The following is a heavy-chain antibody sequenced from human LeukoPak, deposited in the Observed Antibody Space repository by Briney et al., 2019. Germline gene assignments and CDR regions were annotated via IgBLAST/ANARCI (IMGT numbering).Heavy chain of an antibody. CDR3: ARVRDTAMVTGHFDY. CDR2: INHSGST. J-gene: IGHJ4*02. V-gene: IGHV4-34*01. D-gene: IGHD5-18*01. Sequence: SETLSLTCAVYGGSFSGYYWSWIRQPPGKGLEWIGEINHSGSTNYNPSLKSRFTISVDTSKNQFSLKLSSVTAADTAVYYCARVRDTAMVTGHFDYWGQGTLVTVSS. CDR1: GGSFSGYY.